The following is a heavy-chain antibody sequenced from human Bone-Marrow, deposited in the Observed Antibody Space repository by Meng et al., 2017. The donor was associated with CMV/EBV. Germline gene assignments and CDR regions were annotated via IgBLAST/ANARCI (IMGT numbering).Heavy chain of an antibody. J-gene: IGHJ4*02. Sequence: ASVKVSCKASGYTFTGYYMHWVRQAPGQGLEWMGWINPNSGGTNYAQKFQGRVTMTRDTSISTAYMELSRLRSDDTAVYYCTLTFTYSYYFDYWGQGTLVTGSS. CDR2: INPNSGGT. CDR3: TLTFTYSYYFDY. CDR1: GYTFTGYY. D-gene: IGHD3-16*01. V-gene: IGHV1-2*02.